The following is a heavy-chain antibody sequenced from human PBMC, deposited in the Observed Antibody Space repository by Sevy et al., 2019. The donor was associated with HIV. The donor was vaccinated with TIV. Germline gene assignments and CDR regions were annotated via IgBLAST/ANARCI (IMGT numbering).Heavy chain of an antibody. Sequence: GGSLRLSCVVSGISFTTSGMHWVRQAPGKGLEWVAVISYHGRDKFYAESVKGRSTISRDNSKNMLYFQMNSLRAEDTAVYYCAKDFTGYNGMDVWGQGTKVTVSS. J-gene: IGHJ6*02. CDR1: GISFTTSG. D-gene: IGHD3-9*01. CDR2: ISYHGRDK. V-gene: IGHV3-30*18. CDR3: AKDFTGYNGMDV.